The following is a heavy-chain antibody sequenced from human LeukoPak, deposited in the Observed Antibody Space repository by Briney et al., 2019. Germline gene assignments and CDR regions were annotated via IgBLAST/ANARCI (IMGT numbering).Heavy chain of an antibody. CDR3: GLGGWLDY. V-gene: IGHV3-7*01. CDR2: IKRDGSEK. J-gene: IGHJ4*02. D-gene: IGHD6-19*01. CDR1: AFIFSGHW. Sequence: GGSLRLSCEGSAFIFSGHWMNWVRQAPGKGLEWVANIKRDGSEKYYVDSVKGRFTISRDNAKNSLYLQMNSLRAEDTAVYYCGLGGWLDYWGQGTLVTVSS.